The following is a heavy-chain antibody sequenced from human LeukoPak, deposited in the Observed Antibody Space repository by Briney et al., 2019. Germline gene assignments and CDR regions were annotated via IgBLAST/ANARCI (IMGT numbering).Heavy chain of an antibody. D-gene: IGHD6-19*01. Sequence: GGSLRLSCVASGFTFSSYAMNWVRQAPGKGLEWVSLISLSGGSTRYADSVKGRFTISRDNSKNTLYLQMNSLRAEDTAVYYCAKGVQWAVPGSCLDSWGLGTLVTVSS. V-gene: IGHV3-23*01. CDR3: AKGVQWAVPGSCLDS. J-gene: IGHJ4*02. CDR1: GFTFSSYA. CDR2: ISLSGGST.